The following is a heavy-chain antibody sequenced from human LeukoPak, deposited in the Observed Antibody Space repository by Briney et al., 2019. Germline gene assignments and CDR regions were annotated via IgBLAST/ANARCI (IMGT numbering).Heavy chain of an antibody. CDR1: GDSIISYF. CDR2: IYYIGST. D-gene: IGHD6-6*01. CDR3: ARRSPSLDWFDP. Sequence: PSETLSLTCTVSGDSIISYFWSWIRQPPGKGLEWIGYIYYIGSTTYNPSLTSRVTMSVDTSKSQFSLKLSSVTAADTAVYYCARRSPSLDWFDPWGQGTLVTVSS. V-gene: IGHV4-59*01. J-gene: IGHJ5*02.